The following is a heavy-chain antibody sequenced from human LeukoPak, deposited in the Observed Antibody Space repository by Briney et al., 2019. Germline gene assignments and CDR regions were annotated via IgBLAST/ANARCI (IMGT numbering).Heavy chain of an antibody. D-gene: IGHD6-13*01. CDR3: ARGRYVTTRGGAAAGFLDY. J-gene: IGHJ4*02. V-gene: IGHV4-34*01. CDR2: INHGGST. Sequence: SETLSLTCAVSGGSFSGHYWNWIRQPPGKGLEWIGEINHGGSTNYNPSLKSRVTISVDTSQKQFSLRLSSVTAADTAVYYCARGRYVTTRGGAAAGFLDYWGQGTLVTVST. CDR1: GGSFSGHY.